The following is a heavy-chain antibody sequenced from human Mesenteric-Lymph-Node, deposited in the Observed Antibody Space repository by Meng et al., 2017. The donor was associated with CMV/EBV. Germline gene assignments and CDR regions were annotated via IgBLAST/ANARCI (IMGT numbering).Heavy chain of an antibody. CDR2: VNSDGSST. CDR3: AKNAGVNYDFWSGLRFQH. CDR1: GFSFSSYW. J-gene: IGHJ1*01. Sequence: GGSLRLSCAASGFSFSSYWMHWVRQAPGKGLVWVSRVNSDGSSTYYADSVKGHFTISRDNSKNTLYLQMNSLRAEDTAVYYCAKNAGVNYDFWSGLRFQHWGQGTLVTVSS. D-gene: IGHD3-3*01. V-gene: IGHV3-74*01.